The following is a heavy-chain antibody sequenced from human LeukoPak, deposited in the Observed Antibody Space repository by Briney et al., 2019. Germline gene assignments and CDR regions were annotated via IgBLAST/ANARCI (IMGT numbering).Heavy chain of an antibody. Sequence: SETLSLTCTVSGASITSSGYYWGWIRQSPGKGLHWIGSLYYSGSTYYDPSLKSRVTISRDTSKNQFSLKLSSVTAADTAVYFCASHPTNFDAFDIWGQGTMVTVSS. D-gene: IGHD5-24*01. J-gene: IGHJ3*02. CDR1: GASITSSGYY. V-gene: IGHV4-39*01. CDR3: ASHPTNFDAFDI. CDR2: LYYSGST.